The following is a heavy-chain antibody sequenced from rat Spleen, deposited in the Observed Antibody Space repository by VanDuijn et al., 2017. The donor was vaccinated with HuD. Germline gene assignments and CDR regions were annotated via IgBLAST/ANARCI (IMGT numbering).Heavy chain of an antibody. V-gene: IGHV5S10*01. J-gene: IGHJ4*01. CDR3: ARHGRGKTTYYYVMDA. Sequence: EVQLVESDGGLVQPGRSLKLSCAASGFTFSDYNMAWVRQAPKKGLEWVATINYDGSSTFYRDSVRARFTISRDNTKSTLYLQVDSLKSEDTATYYCARHGRGKTTYYYVMDAWGQGVSVTVSS. CDR2: INYDGSST. D-gene: IGHD4-5*01. CDR1: GFTFSDYN.